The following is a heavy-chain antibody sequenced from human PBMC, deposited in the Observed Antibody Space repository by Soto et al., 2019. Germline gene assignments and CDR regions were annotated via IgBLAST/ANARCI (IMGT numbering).Heavy chain of an antibody. CDR1: VFTFSNYA. D-gene: IGHD2-15*01. V-gene: IGHV3-23*01. Sequence: GGSLRLSCAASVFTFSNYAMSWVRQAPGKGLEWVSTISGRGGNTYYADSVKGRFTISRDNSRNTLYLQMDSLRVEDSAVYSCAKAGCSGGTCYPYYFDYWGQGALVTVSS. CDR2: ISGRGGNT. J-gene: IGHJ4*02. CDR3: AKAGCSGGTCYPYYFDY.